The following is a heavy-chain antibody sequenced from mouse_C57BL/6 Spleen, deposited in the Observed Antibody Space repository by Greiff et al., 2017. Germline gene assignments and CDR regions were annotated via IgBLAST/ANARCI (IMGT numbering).Heavy chain of an antibody. D-gene: IGHD5-1*01. Sequence: EVKLVESGPGLVKPSQSLSLTCSVTGYSIPSGYYRNWIRQLPGNKLEWMGYISYDGSNNYNQSLKNRISITRDASKNQFFLKLNSVTTEDTATYDCARLGTSHAMDYWGQGTSVTVSS. CDR3: ARLGTSHAMDY. J-gene: IGHJ4*01. CDR1: GYSIPSGYY. V-gene: IGHV3-6*01. CDR2: ISYDGSN.